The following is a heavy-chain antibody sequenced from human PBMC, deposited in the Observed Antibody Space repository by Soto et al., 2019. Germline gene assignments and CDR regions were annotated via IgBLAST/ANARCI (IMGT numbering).Heavy chain of an antibody. D-gene: IGHD2-15*01. J-gene: IGHJ4*02. CDR1: GFTFSSYS. CDR3: ARGQYCSGGSCYVDL. CDR2: ISSSGTYI. Sequence: ESGGGLVKPGGSLRLSCAASGFTFSSYSMNWVRQAPGKGLEWVSFISSSGTYIYYADSVKGRFTISRDNADYSLNLQMNSLRAEDTAMYYCARGQYCSGGSCYVDLWGQGTLVTVSS. V-gene: IGHV3-21*01.